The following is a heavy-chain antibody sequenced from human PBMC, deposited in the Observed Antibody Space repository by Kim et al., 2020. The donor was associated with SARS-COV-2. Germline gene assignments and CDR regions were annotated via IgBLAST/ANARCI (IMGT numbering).Heavy chain of an antibody. CDR3: ARAPSGTFSPYYFDY. V-gene: IGHV5-51*01. J-gene: IGHJ4*02. CDR2: IYPGDSDT. Sequence: GESLKISCKASEYTVNNYWIGWVRQMPGKGLQWLGIIYPGDSDTKYNPSVQGQVTISADWSLTTAYLQWSSLKASDTAIYYCARAPSGTFSPYYFDYWGQGTLVTVSS. D-gene: IGHD1-26*01. CDR1: EYTVNNYW.